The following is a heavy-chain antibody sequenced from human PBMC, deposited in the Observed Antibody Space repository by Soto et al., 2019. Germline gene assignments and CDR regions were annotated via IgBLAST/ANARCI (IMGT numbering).Heavy chain of an antibody. Sequence: GGSLRLSCAASGFTVSSNYMSWVRQAPGKGLEWVSVIYSDGTTYYADSVKGRFTISRDNSKNMLYPQMNSLRAEDTAVYYCARDRSGSSGYYGMDVWGQGTTVTVSS. CDR1: GFTVSSNY. J-gene: IGHJ6*02. CDR3: ARDRSGSSGYYGMDV. CDR2: IYSDGTT. V-gene: IGHV3-53*01. D-gene: IGHD3-10*01.